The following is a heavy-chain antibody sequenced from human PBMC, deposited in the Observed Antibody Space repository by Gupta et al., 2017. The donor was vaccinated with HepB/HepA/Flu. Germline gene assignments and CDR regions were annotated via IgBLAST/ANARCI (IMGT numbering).Heavy chain of an antibody. D-gene: IGHD7-27*01. CDR3: AQLGHPLDI. CDR1: GFTFSSYW. J-gene: IGHJ3*02. V-gene: IGHV3-74*01. Sequence: EVQLVESGGGLVQPGGSLRLSCAASGFTFSSYWMHWVRQAPGKGLVWVSRIYSDVSSITYADSVRGRFTISRDNAKSTLYLEMNSLRAEDTAVYYCAQLGHPLDIWGQGTLVTVSS. CDR2: IYSDVSSI.